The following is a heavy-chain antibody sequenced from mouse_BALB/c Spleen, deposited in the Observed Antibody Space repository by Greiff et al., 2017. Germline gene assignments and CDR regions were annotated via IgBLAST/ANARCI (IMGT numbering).Heavy chain of an antibody. CDR3: ARSGYYRYDGTWFAY. Sequence: VKLQESGAELAKPGASVKMSCKASGYTFTSYWLHWVKQRPGQGLEWIGYINPSTGYTEYNQKFKDKATLTADKSSSTAYMQLSSLTSEDSAVYYCARSGYYRYDGTWFAYGGQGTLVTVSA. D-gene: IGHD2-14*01. CDR1: GYTFTSYW. J-gene: IGHJ3*01. CDR2: INPSTGYT. V-gene: IGHV1-7*01.